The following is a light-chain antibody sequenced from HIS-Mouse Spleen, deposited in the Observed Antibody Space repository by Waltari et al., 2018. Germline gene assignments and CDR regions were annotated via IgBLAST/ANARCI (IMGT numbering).Light chain of an antibody. Sequence: DIQMTQSPSTLSASVADRVTITCRASQSISSWLAWYQQKPGKAPKLLIYKASSLESGVPSRFSGSGSGTEFTLTISSLQPDDFATYYCQQYNSYSGTFGQGTKVEIK. CDR2: KAS. V-gene: IGKV1-5*03. CDR1: QSISSW. J-gene: IGKJ1*01. CDR3: QQYNSYSGT.